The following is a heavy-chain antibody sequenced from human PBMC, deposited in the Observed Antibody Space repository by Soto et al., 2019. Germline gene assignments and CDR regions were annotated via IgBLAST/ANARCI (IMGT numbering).Heavy chain of an antibody. Sequence: SVKVSCKASGGTFSSYTISWVRQAPGQGLEWMGRIIPILGIANYAQKFQGRFTISRDNSKNTLFLQLSSLRAEDTAVYYCAKRKYCPSTTCFDYWGQGTLVTVSS. V-gene: IGHV1-69*02. CDR2: IIPILGIA. CDR1: GGTFSSYT. D-gene: IGHD2-2*01. J-gene: IGHJ4*02. CDR3: AKRKYCPSTTCFDY.